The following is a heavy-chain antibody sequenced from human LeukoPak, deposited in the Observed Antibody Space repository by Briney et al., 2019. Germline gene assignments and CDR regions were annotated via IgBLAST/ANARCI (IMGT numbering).Heavy chain of an antibody. CDR3: ARGASSWYYYNIPPSSGMDV. V-gene: IGHV4-59*01. J-gene: IGHJ6*02. D-gene: IGHD6-13*01. CDR1: GGSISSYY. CDR2: IYYSGST. Sequence: SETLSLACTVSGGSISSYYWSRIRQPPGKGLEWIGYIYYSGSTNYNPSLKSRVTISVDTSKNQFSLKLSSVTAADTAVYYCARGASSWYYYNIPPSSGMDVWGQGTTVTVSS.